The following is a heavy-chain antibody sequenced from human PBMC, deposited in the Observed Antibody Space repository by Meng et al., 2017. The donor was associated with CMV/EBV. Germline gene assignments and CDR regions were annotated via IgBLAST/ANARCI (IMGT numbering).Heavy chain of an antibody. D-gene: IGHD6-13*01. CDR3: AKDLPNSSSWNRVFDY. Sequence: GFTFSSYGMHWVRQAPGKGLEWVAFIQYDGSNKYYADSVKGRFTISRDNSKNTLYLQMNSLRAEDTAVYYCAKDLPNSSSWNRVFDYWGQGTLVTVSS. V-gene: IGHV3-30*02. CDR1: GFTFSSYG. CDR2: IQYDGSNK. J-gene: IGHJ4*02.